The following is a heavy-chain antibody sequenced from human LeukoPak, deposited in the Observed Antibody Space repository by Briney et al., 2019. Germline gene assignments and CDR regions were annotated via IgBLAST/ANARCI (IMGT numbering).Heavy chain of an antibody. Sequence: GSLRLSCAASGFTFSSYSMNWVRQAPGKGLEWVSHITASGTAMFYADSVKGRFTISRDNAKNSLYLHMNSPRAEDTAVYYCARVAGPGAFDIWGQGTMVTVSS. CDR2: ITASGTAM. V-gene: IGHV3-48*01. CDR3: ARVAGPGAFDI. CDR1: GFTFSSYS. J-gene: IGHJ3*02.